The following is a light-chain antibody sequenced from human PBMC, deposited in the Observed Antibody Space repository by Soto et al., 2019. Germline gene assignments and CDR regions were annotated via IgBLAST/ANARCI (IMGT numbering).Light chain of an antibody. CDR2: WAS. Sequence: DIVMTQSPDSLAVSLGERATINCKSSQSVLYSSNNKNYLAWYQQTTGQPPKMLIYWASTRESGVPDRFSGSGSGTDFTLPISSLQAEDVEVYYCQQYYSNPRTFGGGTKVDIK. J-gene: IGKJ4*01. CDR3: QQYYSNPRT. CDR1: QSVLYSSNNKNY. V-gene: IGKV4-1*01.